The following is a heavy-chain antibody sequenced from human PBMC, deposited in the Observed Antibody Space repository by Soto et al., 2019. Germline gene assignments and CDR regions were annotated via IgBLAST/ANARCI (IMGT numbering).Heavy chain of an antibody. V-gene: IGHV4-59*12. Sequence: PSETLSLTCTVSGGSISHSYWSWIRQPPGKGLEWIGYIYYSGSTNYNPSLKSRVTMSVDTSKNQFSLNLTSVTAADTAMYYCARRIASSQDWLAPWGQGTLVTVSX. J-gene: IGHJ5*02. CDR1: GGSISHSY. CDR2: IYYSGST. D-gene: IGHD6-13*01. CDR3: ARRIASSQDWLAP.